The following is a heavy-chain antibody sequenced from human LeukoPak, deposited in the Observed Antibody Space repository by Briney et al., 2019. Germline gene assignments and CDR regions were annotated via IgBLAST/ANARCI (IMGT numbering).Heavy chain of an antibody. CDR2: ILYDGSNK. CDR1: GFTFSSYG. CDR3: AKDHEMVTPTGNSDY. V-gene: IGHV3-30*18. J-gene: IGHJ4*02. D-gene: IGHD1-1*01. Sequence: PGRSLRLSCAASGFTFSSYGMHWVRQAPGKGLEWVAVILYDGSNKYYADSVKGRFTISRDNSKNTLYLQMNSLRAEDTAVYYCAKDHEMVTPTGNSDYWGQGTLVTVSS.